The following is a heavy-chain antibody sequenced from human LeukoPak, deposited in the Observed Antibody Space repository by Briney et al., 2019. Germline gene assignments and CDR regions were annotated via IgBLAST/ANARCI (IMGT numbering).Heavy chain of an antibody. J-gene: IGHJ3*02. D-gene: IGHD3-22*01. CDR2: IYYSGST. V-gene: IGHV4-39*01. CDR1: GGTISSTSYY. CDR3: ARRSFEHSSGYYSRGAFAI. Sequence: SQTLSLTCSVSGGTISSTSYYWAWIRQPPGKGLEWIGSIYYSGSTYYNPSRKSRVIISVDTSKNQFSLKLNSVTAADTAVYYCARRSFEHSSGYYSRGAFAIWGQGTMVTVSS.